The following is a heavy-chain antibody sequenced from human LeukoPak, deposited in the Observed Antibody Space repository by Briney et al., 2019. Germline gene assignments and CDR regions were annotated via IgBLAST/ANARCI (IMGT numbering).Heavy chain of an antibody. CDR3: ARERWYDFWSGYYGYYYMDV. J-gene: IGHJ6*03. CDR2: INPNSGGT. Sequence: ASVKVSCKASGYTFTGYYMHWVRQAPGQGLEWMGWINPNSGGTNYAQKLQGRVTMTTDTSTSTAYMELRSLRSDDTAVYYCARERWYDFWSGYYGYYYMDVWGKGTAVTVSS. CDR1: GYTFTGYY. V-gene: IGHV1-2*02. D-gene: IGHD3-3*01.